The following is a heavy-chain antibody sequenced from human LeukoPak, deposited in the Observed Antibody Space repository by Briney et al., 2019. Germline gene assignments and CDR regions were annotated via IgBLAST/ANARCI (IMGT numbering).Heavy chain of an antibody. J-gene: IGHJ4*02. CDR1: GGSISGYY. CDR3: ARGGMATIWDY. CDR2: IFYSGRT. V-gene: IGHV4-59*01. D-gene: IGHD5-24*01. Sequence: SETLSLTCTVSGGSISGYYGSWIRQPPGEGREWMGYIFYSGRTNYNPTPKRRVKISVDTSKNQISLKLSSVTAADTAVYYCARGGMATIWDYWGQGTLVTASS.